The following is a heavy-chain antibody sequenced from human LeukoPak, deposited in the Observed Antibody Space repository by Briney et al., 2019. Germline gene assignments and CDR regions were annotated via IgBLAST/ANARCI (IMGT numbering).Heavy chain of an antibody. V-gene: IGHV4-59*08. Sequence: WETLSLTCTVSGGSISSYYWSWIRQPPGKGLEWLGYIYYSGSTNYNPSLKSRVTISVDTSKNQFSLKLSSVTAADTAVYYCARHRTYDIPDPDFDYWGQGTLVTVSS. D-gene: IGHD3-9*01. CDR2: IYYSGST. CDR3: ARHRTYDIPDPDFDY. CDR1: GGSISSYY. J-gene: IGHJ4*02.